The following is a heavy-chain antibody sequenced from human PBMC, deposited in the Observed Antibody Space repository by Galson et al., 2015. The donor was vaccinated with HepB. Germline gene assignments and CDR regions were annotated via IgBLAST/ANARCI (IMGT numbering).Heavy chain of an antibody. J-gene: IGHJ4*02. CDR1: GGSFSDYY. CDR3: ARGPASVVYDYVWGSSRQPLYYLDS. CDR2: INHSGST. V-gene: IGHV4-34*01. Sequence: SETLSLTCAVYGGSFSDYYWSWIRQPPGEGLEWIGEINHSGSTNDNPSLKSRITISVDTSKNQFSLKLTSVTAADAAVYYCARGPASVVYDYVWGSSRQPLYYLDSWGQGTLLTVSS. D-gene: IGHD3-16*02.